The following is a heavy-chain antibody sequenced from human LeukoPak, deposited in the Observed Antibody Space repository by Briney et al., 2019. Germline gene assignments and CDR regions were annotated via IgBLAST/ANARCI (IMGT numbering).Heavy chain of an antibody. CDR2: ISSSSSYI. Sequence: GGSLTLSCAASGFTFSSYSMYWVRQAPGKGLEWVSSISSSSSYIYYADSVKGQFTISRDNAKNSLYLQMNSLRAEDTAVYYCARGAFAGGYFDYWGQGTLVTVSS. CDR3: ARGAFAGGYFDY. V-gene: IGHV3-21*01. J-gene: IGHJ4*02. D-gene: IGHD6-13*01. CDR1: GFTFSSYS.